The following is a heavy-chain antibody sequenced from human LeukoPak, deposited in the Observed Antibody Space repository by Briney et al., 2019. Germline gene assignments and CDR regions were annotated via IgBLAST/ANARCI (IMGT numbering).Heavy chain of an antibody. CDR3: ARVVAGLGEEFDY. CDR2: ISGYNGYT. CDR1: AYTFSTYG. D-gene: IGHD2-2*01. V-gene: IGHV1-18*01. Sequence: ASVKVSCKASAYTFSTYGISWVRQAPGQGLEWMGWISGYNGYTHFAQKFQDRFTMTTDISTTTAYMELRSLRSDDTAVYYCARVVAGLGEEFDYWRQGTLVTVSS. J-gene: IGHJ4*02.